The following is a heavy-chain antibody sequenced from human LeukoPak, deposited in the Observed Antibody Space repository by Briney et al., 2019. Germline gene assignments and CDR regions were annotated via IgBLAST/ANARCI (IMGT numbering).Heavy chain of an antibody. CDR2: IYYSGST. CDR1: GGSIIDRSYY. Sequence: SETLSLTCTVSGGSIIDRSYYWGWIRQPPGKVLEWIGSIYYSGSTYYNPSLKSRVTISVDASQNQFSLKLRSVTAADTAVFYCASQQWLPTGGMDVWGQGTTVTVSS. CDR3: ASQQWLPTGGMDV. D-gene: IGHD6-19*01. J-gene: IGHJ6*02. V-gene: IGHV4-39*01.